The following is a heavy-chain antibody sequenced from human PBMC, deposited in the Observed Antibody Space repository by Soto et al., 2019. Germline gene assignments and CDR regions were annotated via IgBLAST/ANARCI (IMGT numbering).Heavy chain of an antibody. Sequence: QVQLVQSGAEVKTPGASVRVSCKGSGYTFTDYYMHWVRRAPGQGLEWMGWINGNSRDTRYPQRFQGRVTMTRDTSINTAYMDLSGLRSDDTAVYYCARDSEAAAGLSFDYWGQGTLVTVSS. CDR3: ARDSEAAAGLSFDY. CDR2: INGNSRDT. D-gene: IGHD6-13*01. CDR1: GYTFTDYY. V-gene: IGHV1-2*02. J-gene: IGHJ4*02.